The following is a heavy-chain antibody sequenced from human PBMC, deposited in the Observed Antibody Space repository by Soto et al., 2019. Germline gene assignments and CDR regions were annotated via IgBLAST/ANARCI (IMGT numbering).Heavy chain of an antibody. CDR3: ARKGGYGDSVFDY. CDR2: IYYSGST. Sequence: SETLSLTCTVSGGSISSYYWSWIRQPPGKGLEWIGYIYYSGSTNYNPSLKSRVTISVDTSKNQFSLKLSSVTAADTAVYYCARKGGYGDSVFDYWGQGTLVTVSS. V-gene: IGHV4-59*08. D-gene: IGHD4-17*01. CDR1: GGSISSYY. J-gene: IGHJ4*02.